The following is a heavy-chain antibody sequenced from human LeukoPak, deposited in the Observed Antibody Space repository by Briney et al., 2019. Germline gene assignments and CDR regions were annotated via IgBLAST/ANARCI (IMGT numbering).Heavy chain of an antibody. CDR1: EFTVSRSY. D-gene: IGHD5-24*01. J-gene: IGHJ5*02. Sequence: PGGSLRLSCAATEFTVSRSYMTWVRQAPGKGLEWVSVLRSGGTIEYADTVKGRFTISRGISKNTVYLQMNNLRSEDTAVYFCAREGEKADGYNHGFDRWGQGTLVTVSS. CDR2: LRSGGTI. V-gene: IGHV3-53*01. CDR3: AREGEKADGYNHGFDR.